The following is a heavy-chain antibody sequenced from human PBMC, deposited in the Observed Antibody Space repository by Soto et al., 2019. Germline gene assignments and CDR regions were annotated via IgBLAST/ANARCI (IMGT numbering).Heavy chain of an antibody. V-gene: IGHV4-39*01. CDR1: GGSISGSSYY. CDR3: ARLWFGEYYYYYGMDV. Sequence: LSLTCTVSGGSISGSSYYWGWIRQPPGKGLEWIGSIYYSGSTYYNPSLKSRVTISVDTSKNQFSLKLSSVTAADTAVYYCARLWFGEYYYYYGMDVWGQGTTVTVSS. D-gene: IGHD3-10*01. CDR2: IYYSGST. J-gene: IGHJ6*02.